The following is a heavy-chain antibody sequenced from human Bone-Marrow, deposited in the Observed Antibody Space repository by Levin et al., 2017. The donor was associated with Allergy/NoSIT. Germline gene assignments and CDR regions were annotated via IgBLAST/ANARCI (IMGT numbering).Heavy chain of an antibody. CDR2: IISKNDGGAT. CDR1: GLLFNTTW. Sequence: GGSLRLSCAASGLLFNTTWMSWVRHSPGKGLEWVGRIISKNDGGATEYAAPVSGRFTVPRDDSKNMLYLHMSSLKAEDTAVYYCATGFVHTYWGQGTLVIVSS. CDR3: ATGFVHTY. V-gene: IGHV3-15*01. D-gene: IGHD2-8*01. J-gene: IGHJ4*02.